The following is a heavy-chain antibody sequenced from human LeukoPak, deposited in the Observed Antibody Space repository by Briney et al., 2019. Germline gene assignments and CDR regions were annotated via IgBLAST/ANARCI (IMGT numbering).Heavy chain of an antibody. Sequence: ASVTVSFKSSGYTFTPYGISWVRQAPGQGLEWMGWISGYNGDTKYAQRFEGRVTMTTHTSTTTAFMDLRSLRSDDTAVYFCATSTGGYSDLYFHYWGQGTLVSVSS. CDR1: GYTFTPYG. J-gene: IGHJ4*02. CDR2: ISGYNGDT. V-gene: IGHV1-18*01. D-gene: IGHD3-22*01. CDR3: ATSTGGYSDLYFHY.